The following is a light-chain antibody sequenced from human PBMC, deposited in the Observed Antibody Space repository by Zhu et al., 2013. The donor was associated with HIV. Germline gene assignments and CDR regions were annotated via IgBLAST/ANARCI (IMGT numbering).Light chain of an antibody. CDR3: QQNDSSSLT. CDR2: DTS. CDR1: QSVSNY. V-gene: IGKV3-11*01. Sequence: EVVLTQSPATLSLSPGERATLSCRTSQSVSNYLAWYQQKPGQAPRLLIYDTSNRATGVPARFSGSGSGTDFTLSISRLDPEDFAVYYCQQNDSSSLTFGGGTTVEI. J-gene: IGKJ4*01.